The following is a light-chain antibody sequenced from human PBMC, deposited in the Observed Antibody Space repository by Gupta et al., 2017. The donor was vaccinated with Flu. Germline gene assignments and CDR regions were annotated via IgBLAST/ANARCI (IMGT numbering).Light chain of an antibody. Sequence: ERTTLSCRAMQSVTSDHLTWYQQKPGQAPRLLIYGASRKAPDSPDRFSGSGSGTDFTLNISRVEPEDFAVYFCQQYCNSPWTFGQGTKVEFK. CDR2: GAS. J-gene: IGKJ1*01. V-gene: IGKV3-20*01. CDR1: QSVTSDH. CDR3: QQYCNSPWT.